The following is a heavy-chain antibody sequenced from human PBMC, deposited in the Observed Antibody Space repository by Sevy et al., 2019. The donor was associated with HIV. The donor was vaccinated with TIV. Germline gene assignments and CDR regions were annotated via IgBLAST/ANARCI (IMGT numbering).Heavy chain of an antibody. V-gene: IGHV3-23*01. CDR1: GFTFSSYA. CDR3: AKGKRGFGGVIVILHYFDY. Sequence: GGSLRLSCAASGFTFSSYAMSWVRQAPGKGLEWVSAISGSGGSTYYADSVKGRFTISRDNSKNTLYLKMNSLRAEDTAVYYCAKGKRGFGGVIVILHYFDYWGQGTLVTVSS. J-gene: IGHJ4*02. CDR2: ISGSGGST. D-gene: IGHD3-16*02.